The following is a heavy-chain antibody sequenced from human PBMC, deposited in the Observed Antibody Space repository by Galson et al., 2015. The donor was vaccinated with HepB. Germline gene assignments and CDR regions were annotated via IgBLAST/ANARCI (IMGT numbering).Heavy chain of an antibody. D-gene: IGHD2-2*01. J-gene: IGHJ6*02. Sequence: SVKASCKASGGTFSSYAISWVRQAPGQGLEWMGGIIPIFGTANYAQKFQGRVTITADKSTSTAYMELSSLRSEDTAVYYCGLSVPAANHYYYGMDVWGQGTTVTVSS. CDR2: IIPIFGTA. V-gene: IGHV1-69*06. CDR3: GLSVPAANHYYYGMDV. CDR1: GGTFSSYA.